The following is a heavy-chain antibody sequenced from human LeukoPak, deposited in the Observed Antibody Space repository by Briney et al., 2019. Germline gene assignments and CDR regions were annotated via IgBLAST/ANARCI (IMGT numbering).Heavy chain of an antibody. CDR1: GGSFSGYY. Sequence: PSETLSLTCAVYGGSFSGYYWSWIRQPQGKGLEWIGEINHSGSTNYNPSLKSRVTISVDTSKNQFSLKLSSVTAADTAVYYCARNLGFDYWGQGTLVTVSS. J-gene: IGHJ4*02. CDR2: INHSGST. V-gene: IGHV4-34*01. CDR3: ARNLGFDY.